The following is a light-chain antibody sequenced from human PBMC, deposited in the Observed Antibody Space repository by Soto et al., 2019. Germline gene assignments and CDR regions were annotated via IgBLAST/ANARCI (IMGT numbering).Light chain of an antibody. V-gene: IGLV1-44*01. Sequence: QSVLTQPPSASGTPGQRVTISCSGSISNIGGNTVNWYQQLPGTAPKLLMYTNNQRPSGVPDRFSGSKSGTSASRAISGLQSEDEADYYCAAWDDSLNGVVFGGGTKVTVL. J-gene: IGLJ2*01. CDR1: ISNIGGNT. CDR3: AAWDDSLNGVV. CDR2: TNN.